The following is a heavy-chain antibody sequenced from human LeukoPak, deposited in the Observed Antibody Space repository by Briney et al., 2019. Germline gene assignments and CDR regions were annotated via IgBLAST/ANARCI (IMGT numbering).Heavy chain of an antibody. CDR1: GGSFSGYY. CDR3: ARGRYDSSGYLPKIFDAFDI. Sequence: SETLSPTCAVYGGSFSGYYWSWIRQPPGKGLEWIGEINHSGSTNYNPSLKSRVTISVDTSKNQFSLKLSSVTAADTAVYYCARGRYDSSGYLPKIFDAFDIWGQGTMVTVSS. J-gene: IGHJ3*02. CDR2: INHSGST. V-gene: IGHV4-34*01. D-gene: IGHD3-22*01.